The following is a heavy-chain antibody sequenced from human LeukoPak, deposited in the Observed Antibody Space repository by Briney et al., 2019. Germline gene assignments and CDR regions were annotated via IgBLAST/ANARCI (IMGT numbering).Heavy chain of an antibody. Sequence: GSLRLSCAASGFTFSSYAMSWVRQAPGKGLEWVSAISGSGGSIYYADSVKGRFTISRDNSKNTLYLQMNSLRAEDTAVYYCARDSAYYYDSSGSFSYFDYWGQGTLVTVSS. CDR2: ISGSGGSI. D-gene: IGHD3-22*01. CDR1: GFTFSSYA. CDR3: ARDSAYYYDSSGSFSYFDY. V-gene: IGHV3-23*01. J-gene: IGHJ4*02.